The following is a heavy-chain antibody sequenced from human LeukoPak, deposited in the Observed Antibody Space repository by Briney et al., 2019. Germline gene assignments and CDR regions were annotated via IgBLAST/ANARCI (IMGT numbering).Heavy chain of an antibody. Sequence: EGSLRLSCVASGLAFSSYSMHWVRQAPGKGLEWVGVISYDGSDEYYTDSVKGRFTISRGNSKNTVYLQMNSLRADDTAVYYCARDFTPEWFDIHWGQGTLVTVS. CDR3: ARDFTPEWFDIH. D-gene: IGHD3-3*01. CDR2: ISYDGSDE. CDR1: GLAFSSYS. V-gene: IGHV3-30*04. J-gene: IGHJ4*02.